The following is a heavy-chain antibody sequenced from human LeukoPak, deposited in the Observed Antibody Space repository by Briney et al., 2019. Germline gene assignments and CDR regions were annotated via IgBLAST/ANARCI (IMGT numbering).Heavy chain of an antibody. V-gene: IGHV3-11*01. D-gene: IGHD3-10*01. Sequence: GGSLGLSCVASGFTFSDYYMSWIRQPPGKGLEWVSYISSSGTTIYYADSVRGRFTVSRDNAKNSLYLQMDSLSAEDTAVYYCASLRGVNRWGQGTLVTVSS. CDR2: ISSSGTTI. CDR1: GFTFSDYY. CDR3: ASLRGVNR. J-gene: IGHJ4*02.